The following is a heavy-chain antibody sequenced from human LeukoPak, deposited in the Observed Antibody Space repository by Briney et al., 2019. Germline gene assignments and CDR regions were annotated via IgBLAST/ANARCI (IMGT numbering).Heavy chain of an antibody. CDR1: GFTFSSYS. CDR2: ISSSSRYI. CDR3: AREERYYDFWSGYKDAFDI. J-gene: IGHJ3*02. Sequence: GGSLRLSCAASGFTFSSYSMNWVRQAPGKGLEWVSSISSSSRYIYYADSVKGRFTISRDNAKNSLYLQMNSLRAEDTAVYYCAREERYYDFWSGYKDAFDIWGQGTMVTVSS. V-gene: IGHV3-21*01. D-gene: IGHD3-3*01.